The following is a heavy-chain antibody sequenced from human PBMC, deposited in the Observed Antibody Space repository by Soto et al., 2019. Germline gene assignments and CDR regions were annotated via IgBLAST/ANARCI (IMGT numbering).Heavy chain of an antibody. J-gene: IGHJ4*02. Sequence: QVQLVQSGAEVKKPGSSVKVSCKASGGTFSSYTISWVRQAPGQGLEWMGRIIPMLGIANYAQKFQGRVTITADKSTSTAYMELSSLRSEDTAVYYCARAAATVTPGVFDYWGQGTLVTVSS. CDR2: IIPMLGIA. CDR1: GGTFSSYT. D-gene: IGHD4-17*01. V-gene: IGHV1-69*02. CDR3: ARAAATVTPGVFDY.